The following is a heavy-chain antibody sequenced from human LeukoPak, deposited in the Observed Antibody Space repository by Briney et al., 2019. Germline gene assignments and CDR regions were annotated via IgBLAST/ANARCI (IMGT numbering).Heavy chain of an antibody. CDR2: ISSSSSTI. D-gene: IGHD3-3*02. V-gene: IGHV3-48*04. Sequence: PGGSLRLSCAASGFTFSSYSMNWVRQAPGKGLEWVSYISSSSSTIYYADSVKGRFTISRDNAKNSLYLQMNSLRAEDTAVYYCARVFEGIWDGIRGYGMDVWGQGTTVTVSS. CDR1: GFTFSSYS. J-gene: IGHJ6*02. CDR3: ARVFEGIWDGIRGYGMDV.